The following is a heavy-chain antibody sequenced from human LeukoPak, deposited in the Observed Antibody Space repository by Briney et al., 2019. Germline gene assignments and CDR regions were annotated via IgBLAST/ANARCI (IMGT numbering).Heavy chain of an antibody. Sequence: SETLSLTCTVSGGSISSYYWSWIRQPPGKGLEWIGYIYYSGSTSYNPSLKSRVTISVDTSKNQISLKLSSVTAADTAVYYCARDVRGSYWGQGTLVTVSS. CDR1: GGSISSYY. CDR3: ARDVRGSY. J-gene: IGHJ4*02. D-gene: IGHD1-26*01. CDR2: IYYSGST. V-gene: IGHV4-59*01.